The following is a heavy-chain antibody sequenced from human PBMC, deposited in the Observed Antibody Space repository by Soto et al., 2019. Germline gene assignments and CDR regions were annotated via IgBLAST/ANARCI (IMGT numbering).Heavy chain of an antibody. CDR1: GCTFSSYA. D-gene: IGHD2-8*01. J-gene: IGHJ4*02. CDR3: ARDFEDIVLMVYGYYFDY. Sequence: XGSLILSCPASGCTFSSYAMHWVRQAPGRGLEWVAAISYDGSNKYYADSVKGRFTISRDNSKNTLYLQMNSLRAEDTAVYYCARDFEDIVLMVYGYYFDYWGQGPLVTVSS. V-gene: IGHV3-30-3*01. CDR2: ISYDGSNK.